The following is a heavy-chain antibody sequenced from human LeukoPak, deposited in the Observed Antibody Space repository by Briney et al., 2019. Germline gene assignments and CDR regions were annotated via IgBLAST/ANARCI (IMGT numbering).Heavy chain of an antibody. J-gene: IGHJ4*02. V-gene: IGHV4-4*07. D-gene: IGHD3-9*01. CDR2: IYTSGST. CDR1: GGSLSSYY. CDR3: AREEGYDILTGYLTWVFDY. Sequence: SETLSLTCTVSGGSLSSYYWSWIRQPAGKGPEWIGRIYTSGSTNYNPSLQSRVTMSVDTSKNQFSLKLSSVTAADTAVYYCAREEGYDILTGYLTWVFDYWGQGTLVTVSS.